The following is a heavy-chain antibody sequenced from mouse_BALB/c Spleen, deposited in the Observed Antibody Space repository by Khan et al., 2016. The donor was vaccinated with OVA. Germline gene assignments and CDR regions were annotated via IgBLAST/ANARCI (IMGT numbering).Heavy chain of an antibody. CDR2: IWGGGST. CDR3: AKQIWSPYYGMDY. Sequence: VELVESGPGLVAPSQSLSITCTVSGFSLTDHGVSWIRQPPGKGLEWLGVIWGGGSTYYNSVLKSRLSISRDNSKSQVFLKMNRLQTDDTAMYYCAKQIWSPYYGMDYWGQGTSVTVSS. V-gene: IGHV2-6-5*01. D-gene: IGHD1-1*02. CDR1: GFSLTDHG. J-gene: IGHJ4*01.